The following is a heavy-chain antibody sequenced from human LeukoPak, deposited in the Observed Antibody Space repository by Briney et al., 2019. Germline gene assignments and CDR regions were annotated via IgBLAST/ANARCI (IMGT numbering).Heavy chain of an antibody. CDR1: GYTFSNYA. D-gene: IGHD5-12*01. CDR3: AKDSTDIVALEAFDI. CDR2: INTHTRKP. V-gene: IGHV7-4-1*02. J-gene: IGHJ3*02. Sequence: ASVKVSCKASGYTFSNYAITWVRQAPGQGLERMGWINTHTRKPTYARGFTGRFVFSLDTSVSTAYLQINSLKAEDTAVYYCAKDSTDIVALEAFDIWGQGTVVTVSS.